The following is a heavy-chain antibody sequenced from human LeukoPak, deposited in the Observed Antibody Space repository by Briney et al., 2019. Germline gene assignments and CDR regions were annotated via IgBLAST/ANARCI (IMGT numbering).Heavy chain of an antibody. V-gene: IGHV3-30*18. D-gene: IGHD4-17*01. Sequence: PGRSLRLSCAASGFIFSSYGMHWVRQAPGKGLEWVAVLSYDGGNKYYADSVKGQFNISRDNSKNTLYLHMNSLRAEGTAVYYCAKDSRGDDEHREFHYWGQGTLVTVSS. CDR3: AKDSRGDDEHREFHY. CDR1: GFIFSSYG. J-gene: IGHJ4*02. CDR2: LSYDGGNK.